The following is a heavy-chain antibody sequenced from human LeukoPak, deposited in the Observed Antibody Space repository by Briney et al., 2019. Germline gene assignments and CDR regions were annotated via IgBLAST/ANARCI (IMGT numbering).Heavy chain of an antibody. V-gene: IGHV4-39*07. Sequence: SETLSLTCTVSGGSISNYYWSWIRQPPGKGLEWIGSIYYSGSTYYNPSLKSRVTISVDTSKNQFSLKLSSVTAADTAVYYCARVKWSYGYVTGYYFDYWGQGTLVTVSS. J-gene: IGHJ4*02. CDR2: IYYSGST. D-gene: IGHD5-18*01. CDR1: GGSISNYY. CDR3: ARVKWSYGYVTGYYFDY.